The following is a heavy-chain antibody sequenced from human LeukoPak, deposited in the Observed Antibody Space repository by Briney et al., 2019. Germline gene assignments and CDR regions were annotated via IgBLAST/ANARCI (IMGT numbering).Heavy chain of an antibody. Sequence: GGSLRLSCAASGFTFSGSAMHWVRQAPGKGLEWVANIKQDGSEKYYVDSVKGRFTISRDNAKKSLYLQMNSLRVEDTAVYYCARSGTYQYSSAYDYWGQGNLVTVSS. J-gene: IGHJ4*01. CDR2: IKQDGSEK. CDR3: ARSGTYQYSSAYDY. CDR1: GFTFSGSA. D-gene: IGHD3-10*01. V-gene: IGHV3-7*01.